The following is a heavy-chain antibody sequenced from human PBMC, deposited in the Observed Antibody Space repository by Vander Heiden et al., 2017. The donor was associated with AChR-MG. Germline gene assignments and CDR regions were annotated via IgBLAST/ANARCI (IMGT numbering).Heavy chain of an antibody. V-gene: IGHV2-5*02. D-gene: IGHD1-1*01. CDR2: IYWDDEK. CDR3: AHPILLGTGITWGWFDP. Sequence: QITLKESGPTLVKPTQTLTLTCTFSGLPPSTRRVGVGWIRQPPGKALEWLALIYWDDEKRYSPSLKSRHTINKDTSKNQVVLTMTNMDPVDTATYYCAHPILLGTGITWGWFDPWGQGILVTVSS. J-gene: IGHJ5*02. CDR1: GLPPSTRRVG.